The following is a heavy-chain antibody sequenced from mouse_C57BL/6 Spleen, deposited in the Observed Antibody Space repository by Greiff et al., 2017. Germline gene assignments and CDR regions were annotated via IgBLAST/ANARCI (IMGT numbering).Heavy chain of an antibody. J-gene: IGHJ2*01. CDR1: GYTFTDYE. CDR2: IDPETGGT. CDR3: TRKFTFYYGSSYDYFGY. Sequence: QVQLQQSGAELVRPGASVTLSCKASGYTFTDYEMHWVKQTPVHGLEWIGAIDPETGGTAYNQKFKGKAILTADKSSSTAYMELSILTSEDSAVYYCTRKFTFYYGSSYDYFGYWGQGTTLTVSS. D-gene: IGHD1-1*01. V-gene: IGHV1-15*01.